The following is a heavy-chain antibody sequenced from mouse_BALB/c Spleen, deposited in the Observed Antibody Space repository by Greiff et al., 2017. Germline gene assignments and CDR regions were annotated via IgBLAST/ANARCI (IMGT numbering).Heavy chain of an antibody. D-gene: IGHD3-1*01. CDR3: ARSQLGLRDFDY. J-gene: IGHJ2*01. V-gene: IGHV5-9*03. CDR2: ISSGGGNT. CDR1: GFTFSSYT. Sequence: EVKLQESGGGLVKPGGSLKLSCAASGFTFSSYTMSWVRQTPEKRLEWVATISSGGGNTYYPDSVKGRFTISRDNAKNNLYLQMSSLRSEDTALYYCARSQLGLRDFDYWGQGTTLTVSS.